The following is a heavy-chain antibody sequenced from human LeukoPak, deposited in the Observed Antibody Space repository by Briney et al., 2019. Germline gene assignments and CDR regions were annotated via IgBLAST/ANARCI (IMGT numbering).Heavy chain of an antibody. CDR1: GGSISSGSYY. CDR3: ARLISSTEIFDY. V-gene: IGHV4-61*02. J-gene: IGHJ4*02. D-gene: IGHD4-11*01. Sequence: SETLSLTCTVSGGSISSGSYYWSWIRQPAGKGLEWIGRIYSSGSTSYNPSLKSRVTISVDTSTNQFSLKLSSVTAADTAVYYCARLISSTEIFDYWGQGTLVTVSS. CDR2: IYSSGST.